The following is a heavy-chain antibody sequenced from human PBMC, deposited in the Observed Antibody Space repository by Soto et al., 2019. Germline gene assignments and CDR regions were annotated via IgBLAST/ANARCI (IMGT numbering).Heavy chain of an antibody. V-gene: IGHV4-30-2*01. CDR3: ARRSGFPYYYGMDV. Sequence: LQLQESGSGLVKPSQTLSITCAVSGGSISSGGSSWSWIRQPPGKALEWIGYIYHSGSTYSNTSIKRRGTISVDRSKNQFALKLSSVTAADTAVYYCARRSGFPYYYGMDVWCQGTTVTVSS. D-gene: IGHD5-12*01. CDR2: IYHSGST. J-gene: IGHJ6*02. CDR1: GGSISSGGSS.